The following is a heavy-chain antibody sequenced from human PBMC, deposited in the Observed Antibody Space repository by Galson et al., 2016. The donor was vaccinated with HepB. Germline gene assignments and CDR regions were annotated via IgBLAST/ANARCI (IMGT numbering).Heavy chain of an antibody. CDR2: IYYTGRT. CDR3: ARHVGCGGDCFYGMED. V-gene: IGHV4-39*01. Sequence: SETLSLTCIVSGDSLSDSRDYWGWVRQSPEMGLEWIGAIYYTGRTYYNSSLGSRVSISEDTSRNQFSLRLHSVTAADTAVYYCARHVGCGGDCFYGMEDWGQGTTVTVSS. J-gene: IGHJ6*02. D-gene: IGHD2-21*01. CDR1: GDSLSDSRDY.